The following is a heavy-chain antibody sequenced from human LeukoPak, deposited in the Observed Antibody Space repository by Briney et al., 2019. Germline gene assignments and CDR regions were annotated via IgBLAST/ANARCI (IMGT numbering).Heavy chain of an antibody. V-gene: IGHV3-23*01. CDR1: GFTFTPYA. Sequence: PGGSLTLSCTASGFTFTPYAWRWVRQAPGKGLECVSGISSSGGSTDYADSVKGRFTISRDNSKNMLYLQMNSLRAEDTAVYYCATDRGRWGQGTTVTVSS. CDR2: ISSSGGST. J-gene: IGHJ3*01. CDR3: ATDRGR.